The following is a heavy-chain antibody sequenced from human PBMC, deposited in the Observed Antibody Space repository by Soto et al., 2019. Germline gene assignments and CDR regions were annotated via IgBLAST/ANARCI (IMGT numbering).Heavy chain of an antibody. CDR1: GYPYSSYA. J-gene: IGHJ4*02. Sequence: GGSLRRSCAASGYPYSSYALIRVRQAPGEGLYWVSSFSGIQAAYYADSVKGRSTFSGDNSRNRVYLQMNSLRADDTAVYYCARDLRSARRWYAPGHWGQGT. D-gene: IGHD2-2*01. CDR3: ARDLRSARRWYAPGH. CDR2: FSGIQAA. V-gene: IGHV3-23*01.